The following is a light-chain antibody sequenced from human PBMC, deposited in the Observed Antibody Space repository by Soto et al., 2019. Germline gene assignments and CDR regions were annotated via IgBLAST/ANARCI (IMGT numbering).Light chain of an antibody. V-gene: IGLV2-14*01. Sequence: QSALTQPASVSGSPGQSITISCTGTSRDVGAYNFVSWYQQHPGKAPKVMIYDVSNRPSGVSNRFSGSKSGNTASLTISGLQAEDEADYYCSSYTSGSTVVFGGGTKLTVL. CDR2: DVS. CDR3: SSYTSGSTVV. CDR1: SRDVGAYNF. J-gene: IGLJ2*01.